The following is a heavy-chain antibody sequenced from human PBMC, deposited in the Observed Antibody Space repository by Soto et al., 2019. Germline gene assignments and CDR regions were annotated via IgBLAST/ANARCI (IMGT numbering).Heavy chain of an antibody. CDR1: GFTFSTYA. V-gene: IGHV3-23*01. Sequence: EVQLLESGGKLVQPGGSLTLSCAASGFTFSTYAMAWVRQAPGKGLEWVSGVSASGLNTDYADPVKGRFYISRDNSKDTVSRHMNSLRAEDTALSCCAKDRQRRTSGYFFDSWGQGTPVTVSS. CDR3: AKDRQRRTSGYFFDS. D-gene: IGHD6-25*01. J-gene: IGHJ4*02. CDR2: VSASGLNT.